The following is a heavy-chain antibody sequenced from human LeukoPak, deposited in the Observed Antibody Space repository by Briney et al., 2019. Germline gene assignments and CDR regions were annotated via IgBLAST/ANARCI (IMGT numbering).Heavy chain of an antibody. D-gene: IGHD6-6*01. CDR1: GFTFNKYA. Sequence: GGALRLSCAVSGFTFNKYAMSWVRQAPGKGLEWVSAISDSGGDTYYADSVKGRFTISRDNYNNPLYLQMNSLRAEDTATYYYAKRIQYSSSSAYFDYWGQGTLVTVSS. V-gene: IGHV3-23*01. CDR2: ISDSGGDT. J-gene: IGHJ4*02. CDR3: AKRIQYSSSSAYFDY.